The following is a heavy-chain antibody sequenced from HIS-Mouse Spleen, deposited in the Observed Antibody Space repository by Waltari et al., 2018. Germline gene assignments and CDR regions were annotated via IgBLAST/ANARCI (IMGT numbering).Heavy chain of an antibody. J-gene: IGHJ2*01. V-gene: IGHV4-39*07. CDR3: AREIPYSSSWYDWYFDL. CDR2: IYYSGST. Sequence: QLQLQESGPGLVKPSETLSLTCTVPGGSISSSRYSWAWIRQPPGKGLEWIGSIYYSGSTYYNPSLKSRVTISVDTSKNQFSLKLSSVTAADTAVYYCAREIPYSSSWYDWYFDLWGRGTLVTVSS. CDR1: GGSISSSRYS. D-gene: IGHD6-13*01.